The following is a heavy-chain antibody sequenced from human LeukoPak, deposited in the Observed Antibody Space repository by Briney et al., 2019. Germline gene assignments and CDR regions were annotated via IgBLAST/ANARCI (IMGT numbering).Heavy chain of an antibody. CDR1: GGSISSGDYY. J-gene: IGHJ3*02. Sequence: TLSLTCTVSGGSISSGDYYWSSIRQPPGKGLEWIGYIYYSGSTYYNPSLKSRVTISVDTSKNQFSLKLSSVTADDTAVYYCARAVNYYDGSPFLDIWGQGTMATVSS. D-gene: IGHD3-22*01. CDR2: IYYSGST. CDR3: ARAVNYYDGSPFLDI. V-gene: IGHV4-30-4*08.